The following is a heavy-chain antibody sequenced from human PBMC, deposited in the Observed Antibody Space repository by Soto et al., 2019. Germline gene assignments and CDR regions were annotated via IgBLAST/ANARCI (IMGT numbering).Heavy chain of an antibody. J-gene: IGHJ4*02. CDR1: GGTVSAYT. D-gene: IGHD6-6*01. CDR2: IISILDIP. CDR3: ARENGTSSLDY. V-gene: IGHV1-69*02. Sequence: QVQLVQSGAEVKKPGSSVKVSCEASGGTVSAYTINWVRQAPGQGLEWMGRIISILDIPNYAQKFQGRLTIIADTSTSTSFQGLQNLRSDDTATYYCARENGTSSLDYWGQGTLVTVSS.